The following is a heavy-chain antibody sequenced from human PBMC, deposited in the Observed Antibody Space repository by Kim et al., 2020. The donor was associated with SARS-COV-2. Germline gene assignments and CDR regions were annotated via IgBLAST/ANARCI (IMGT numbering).Heavy chain of an antibody. Sequence: RGSLRLSCAASGFTFSSYAMSWVRQAPGKGLEWVSVIYSGGSSTYYADSVKGRFTISRDNSKNTLYLQMNSLRAEDTAVYYCAKGITMVRAYYYGMDVWGQGTTVTVSS. D-gene: IGHD3-10*01. CDR2: IYSGGSST. J-gene: IGHJ6*02. CDR3: AKGITMVRAYYYGMDV. V-gene: IGHV3-23*03. CDR1: GFTFSSYA.